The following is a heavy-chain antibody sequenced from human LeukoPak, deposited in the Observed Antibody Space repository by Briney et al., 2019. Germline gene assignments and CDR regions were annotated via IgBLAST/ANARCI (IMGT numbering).Heavy chain of an antibody. Sequence: ESGPTLVNPTQTLTLTCTFSGFSLSTTGVGVGWIRQPPGKALEWLALIYWDDDKRYSPSLKSRLSITKDTSKNQVVLTMTNMDPVATATYYSGHALRYYDSSGYEYYFDYWGQGTLVTVSS. J-gene: IGHJ4*02. CDR2: IYWDDDK. D-gene: IGHD3-22*01. CDR3: GHALRYYDSSGYEYYFDY. CDR1: GFSLSTTGVG. V-gene: IGHV2-5*02.